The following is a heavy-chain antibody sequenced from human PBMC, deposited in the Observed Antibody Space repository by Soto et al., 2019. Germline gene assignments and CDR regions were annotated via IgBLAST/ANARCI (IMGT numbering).Heavy chain of an antibody. D-gene: IGHD6-13*01. J-gene: IGHJ4*02. CDR3: ASVDSSSWYWYFDY. CDR1: GGSISSGGYY. CDR2: IYYSGST. V-gene: IGHV4-31*03. Sequence: SETLSLTCTVSGGSISSGGYYWSWIRQHPGKGLEWIGYIYYSGSTYYNPSLKSRVTISVDTSKNQFSLKLSSVTAADTAVYYCASVDSSSWYWYFDYWGQGTLVTVSS.